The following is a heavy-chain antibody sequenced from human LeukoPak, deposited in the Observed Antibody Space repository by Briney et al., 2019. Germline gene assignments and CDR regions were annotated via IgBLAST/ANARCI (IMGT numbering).Heavy chain of an antibody. CDR3: ARLIRPSSRLRYFDWHSDYYFDY. Sequence: GESLKISCQASGYTFGNYWIGWVRQKSGKGLEWMGIIYGDDFDTRYSPSFQGQVTISADKSISTAYLQWSSLKASDTAMYYCARLIRPSSRLRYFDWHSDYYFDYWGQGTLVTVSS. CDR2: IYGDDFDT. J-gene: IGHJ4*02. CDR1: GYTFGNYW. V-gene: IGHV5-51*01. D-gene: IGHD3-9*01.